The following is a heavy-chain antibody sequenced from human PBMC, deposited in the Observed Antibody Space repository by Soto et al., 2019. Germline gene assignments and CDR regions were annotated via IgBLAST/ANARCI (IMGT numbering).Heavy chain of an antibody. J-gene: IGHJ4*02. D-gene: IGHD6-19*01. Sequence: EVQLLQSGGGLVQPGGSLRLSCAASGFTFSSYAMSWVRQAPGKGLEWVSVISTSGGSTYYADSVKGRFTISRDNSKNTLYLQMNSLRAEDTAVYYCAKAHSSGWYYFDYWGQGTLVTVSS. CDR1: GFTFSSYA. CDR2: ISTSGGST. V-gene: IGHV3-23*01. CDR3: AKAHSSGWYYFDY.